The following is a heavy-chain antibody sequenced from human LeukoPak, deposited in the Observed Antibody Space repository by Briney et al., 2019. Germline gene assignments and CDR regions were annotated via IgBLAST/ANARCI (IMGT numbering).Heavy chain of an antibody. Sequence: GGSLRLSCAASGFAFSSYWMHWVRQAPGKGLVWVSRINSDGSSTSYADSVKGRFTISRDNAKNTLYLQMNSLRAEDTAVYYCVSLDGVYYYHMDVWGQGTTVTVSS. CDR1: GFAFSSYW. D-gene: IGHD3/OR15-3a*01. J-gene: IGHJ6*02. CDR3: VSLDGVYYYHMDV. CDR2: INSDGSST. V-gene: IGHV3-74*01.